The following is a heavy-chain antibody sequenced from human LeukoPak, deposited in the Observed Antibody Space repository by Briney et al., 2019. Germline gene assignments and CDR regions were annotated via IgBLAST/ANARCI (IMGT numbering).Heavy chain of an antibody. CDR3: AREAGSLDFWSGYIFDY. J-gene: IGHJ4*02. Sequence: GGSLRLSCAGSGFTFSTYNVNWVRQAPGKGLEWTSSISSSSSFINYADSLKGRFIISREHAQNTLYLQMNSLRAEDTAVYYCAREAGSLDFWSGYIFDYWGQGTLVTVSS. D-gene: IGHD3-3*01. CDR2: ISSSSSFI. CDR1: GFTFSTYN. V-gene: IGHV3-21*01.